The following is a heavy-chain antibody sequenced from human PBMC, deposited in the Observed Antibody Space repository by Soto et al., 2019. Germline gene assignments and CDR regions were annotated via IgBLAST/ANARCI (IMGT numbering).Heavy chain of an antibody. CDR2: ISYDGSNK. Sequence: GGSLRLSCAASGFTFSSYGMHWVRQAPGKGLEWVAVISYDGSNKYYADSVKGRFTISRDNSKNTLYLQMNSLRAEDTAVYYCAKGLRITMNSPSDYWGQGTLVTVSS. CDR3: AKGLRITMNSPSDY. CDR1: GFTFSSYG. V-gene: IGHV3-30*18. J-gene: IGHJ4*02. D-gene: IGHD3-22*01.